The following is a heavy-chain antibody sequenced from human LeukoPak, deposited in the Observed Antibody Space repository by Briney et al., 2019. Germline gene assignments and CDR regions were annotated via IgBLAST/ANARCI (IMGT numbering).Heavy chain of an antibody. CDR3: ARPIRYRGSGFDP. Sequence: SETLSLTCAVYGGSFSGYYWSWIRQPPGKGLEWIGEINHSGSTNYNPSLKSRVTISVDTSKNQFSLKLSPVTAADTAVYYCARPIRYRGSGFDPWGQGTLVTVSS. J-gene: IGHJ5*02. D-gene: IGHD3-10*01. CDR2: INHSGST. CDR1: GGSFSGYY. V-gene: IGHV4-34*01.